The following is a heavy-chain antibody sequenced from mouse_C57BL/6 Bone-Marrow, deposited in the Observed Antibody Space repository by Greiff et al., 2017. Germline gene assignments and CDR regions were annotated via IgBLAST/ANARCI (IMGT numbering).Heavy chain of an antibody. Sequence: EVQVVASGPCMVKPSQSLSLTRPVTCHSIPSGYDWHWIRHFPGNKLEWLGYISYRGSTKYNPSLQSRISITHDTSKNHFFLKLNSVTTEDTATYYCARESLLWHYWYFDVWGTGTTVTVSS. CDR2: ISYRGST. CDR1: CHSIPSGYD. D-gene: IGHD1-1*02. J-gene: IGHJ1*03. V-gene: IGHV3-1*01. CDR3: ARESLLWHYWYFDV.